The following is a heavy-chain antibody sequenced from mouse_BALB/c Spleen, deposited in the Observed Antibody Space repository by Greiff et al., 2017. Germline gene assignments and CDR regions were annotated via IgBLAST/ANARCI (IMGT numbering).Heavy chain of an antibody. CDR2: IWAGGST. CDR3: ARVYDGYGAY. D-gene: IGHD2-3*01. V-gene: IGHV2-9*02. Sequence: VQGVESGPGLVAPSQSLSITCTVSGFSLTSYGVHWVRQPPGKGLEWLGVIWAGGSTNYNSALMSRLSISKDNSKSQVFLKMNSLQTDDTAMYYCARVYDGYGAYWGQGTLVTVSA. CDR1: GFSLTSYG. J-gene: IGHJ3*01.